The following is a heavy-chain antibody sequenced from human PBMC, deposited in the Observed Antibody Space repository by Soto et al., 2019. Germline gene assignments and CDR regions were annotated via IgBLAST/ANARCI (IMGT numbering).Heavy chain of an antibody. CDR1: NCSIITSNYY. D-gene: IGHD5-12*01. Sequence: SETLSLTCIVFNCSIITSNYYWGWVRQPPGRGREWIGVAYYTGSTYYNPSLKSRVAISVHTSTNQFSLQLRSVTAADTAVYYCVRDERSGYNPIDSWGQGTLVTVSS. J-gene: IGHJ4*02. CDR3: VRDERSGYNPIDS. V-gene: IGHV4-39*07. CDR2: AYYTGST.